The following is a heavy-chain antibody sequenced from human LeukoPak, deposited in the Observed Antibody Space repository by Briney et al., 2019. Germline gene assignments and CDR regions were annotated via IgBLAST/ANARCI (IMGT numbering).Heavy chain of an antibody. CDR1: GGSISSGDYY. D-gene: IGHD3-9*01. V-gene: IGHV4-30-4*08. CDR3: ARGYYDILTGYYRGFDY. CDR2: IYYSGST. Sequence: SQTLSLTCTVSGGSISSGDYYWSWIRQPPGKGLEWIGYIYYSGSTYYNPSLKSRVTISVDTSKNQFSLKLSSVTAADTAVYYCARGYYDILTGYYRGFDYWGQGTLVTVSS. J-gene: IGHJ4*02.